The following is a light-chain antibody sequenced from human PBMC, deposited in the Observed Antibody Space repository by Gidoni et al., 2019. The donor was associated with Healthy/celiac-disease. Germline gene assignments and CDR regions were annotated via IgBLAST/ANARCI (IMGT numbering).Light chain of an antibody. CDR2: LGS. CDR1: QSLLHSNGYNY. Sequence: DIVMTQSPLSLPVTPGEPASISCRSSQSLLHSNGYNYLDWYLQKPGQSPQLLIYLGSNRASGVPDRFIGSVSGTDFTLKISRVEAEDVGVYYCMQALQTPWTFGQGTKVEIK. J-gene: IGKJ1*01. V-gene: IGKV2-28*01. CDR3: MQALQTPWT.